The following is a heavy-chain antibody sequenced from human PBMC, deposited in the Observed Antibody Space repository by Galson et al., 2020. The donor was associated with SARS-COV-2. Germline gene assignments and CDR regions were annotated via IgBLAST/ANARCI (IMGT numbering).Heavy chain of an antibody. CDR2: ISYDGSNK. D-gene: IGHD6-19*01. V-gene: IGHV3-30-3*01. CDR3: ARNVGSGWYYLDY. Sequence: TGGSLRLSCAASGFTFSSYAMHWVRQAPGKGLEWVAVISYDGSNKYYADSVKGRFTISRDKSKNTLYLQMNSLRAEDTAVYYCARNVGSGWYYLDYWGQGTLVTVSS. J-gene: IGHJ4*02. CDR1: GFTFSSYA.